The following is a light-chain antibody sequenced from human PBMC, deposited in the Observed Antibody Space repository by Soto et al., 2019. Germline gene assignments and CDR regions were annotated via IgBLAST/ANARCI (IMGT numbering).Light chain of an antibody. V-gene: IGLV2-14*03. CDR3: SSYTTSTTLI. CDR1: SSDVGRYKL. Sequence: QSALTQPASVSGSPGHSITISCTGTSSDVGRYKLVSWYQQHPGKAPKLMIYDVTNRPSGVSNRFSGSKSGNTASLTISGLQAEDEADYYCSSYTTSTTLIFGGGTKLTVL. J-gene: IGLJ2*01. CDR2: DVT.